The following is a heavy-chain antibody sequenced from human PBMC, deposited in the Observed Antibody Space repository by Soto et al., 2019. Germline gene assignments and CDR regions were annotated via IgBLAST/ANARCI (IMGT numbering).Heavy chain of an antibody. J-gene: IGHJ4*02. Sequence: QVQMVQSGAEVKKPGSSARVSCKVSGGTFSRHSISWVRQAPGQGLEWMGGIIPIFDATQYAQKFQDRLTINADESTTSFHMDLSGLRPEDTAIYYCARDLTSVRGSWGQGTLVTGS. CDR1: GGTFSRHS. V-gene: IGHV1-69*01. CDR3: ARDLTSVRGS. CDR2: IIPIFDAT. D-gene: IGHD3-10*01.